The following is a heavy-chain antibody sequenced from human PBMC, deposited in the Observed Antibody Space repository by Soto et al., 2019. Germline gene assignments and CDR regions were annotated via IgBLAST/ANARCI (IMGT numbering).Heavy chain of an antibody. CDR2: ISSSSSTI. Sequence: GGSLRLSCAASGFTFSSYSMNWVRQAPGKGLEWVSYISSSSSTIYYADSVKGRFTISRDNAKNSLYLQMNSLRAEDTAVYYCARVQGGYDYIWGSYPITGYYYYMDVWGKGTTVTVSS. D-gene: IGHD3-16*02. CDR1: GFTFSSYS. V-gene: IGHV3-48*01. J-gene: IGHJ6*03. CDR3: ARVQGGYDYIWGSYPITGYYYYMDV.